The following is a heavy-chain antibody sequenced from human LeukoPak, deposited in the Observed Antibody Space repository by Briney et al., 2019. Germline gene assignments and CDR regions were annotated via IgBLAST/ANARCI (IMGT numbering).Heavy chain of an antibody. D-gene: IGHD3-22*01. Sequence: TSETLSLTCTVSGGSISSFYWSWIRQPPGKGLEWIGYIYYSGSTNYNPSLKSRVTISVDTSKNQFSLKLSSVTAADTAVYYCARDTGDSSGYNWFDPWGQGTLVTVSS. CDR1: GGSISSFY. CDR3: ARDTGDSSGYNWFDP. J-gene: IGHJ5*02. V-gene: IGHV4-59*01. CDR2: IYYSGST.